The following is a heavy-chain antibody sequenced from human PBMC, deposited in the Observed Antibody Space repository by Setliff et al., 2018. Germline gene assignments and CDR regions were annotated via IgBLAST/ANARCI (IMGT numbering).Heavy chain of an antibody. CDR1: GFTFSSYS. D-gene: IGHD3-3*01. Sequence: PGESLTLSCAASGFTFSSYSMNWVRQAPGKGLEWVSSISSSSSYIYYADSVKGRFTISRDNAKNSLYLQMNSLRAEDTAVYYCARDKLRFLENWFDPWGQGTLVTVAS. V-gene: IGHV3-21*01. CDR3: ARDKLRFLENWFDP. CDR2: ISSSSSYI. J-gene: IGHJ5*02.